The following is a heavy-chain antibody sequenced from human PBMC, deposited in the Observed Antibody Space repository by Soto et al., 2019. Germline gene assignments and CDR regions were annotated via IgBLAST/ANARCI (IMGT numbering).Heavy chain of an antibody. J-gene: IGHJ3*02. CDR2: VYFSGTT. CDR3: ARLDFFGGLDI. V-gene: IGHV4-59*01. CDR1: GGSMRRYY. Sequence: PSDTLSLTCTVFGGSMRRYYWSWIRQPPGKGLEWIGYVYFSGTTSYNPSLKSRVTISLEPSKNEISLNLSSVTAADTAIYYCARLDFFGGLDIWGQGTMVTVSS. D-gene: IGHD3-9*01.